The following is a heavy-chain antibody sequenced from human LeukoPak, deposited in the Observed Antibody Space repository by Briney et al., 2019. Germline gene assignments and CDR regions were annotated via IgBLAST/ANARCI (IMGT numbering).Heavy chain of an antibody. D-gene: IGHD1-20*01. CDR1: GFTFSSYA. CDR2: ISGSGDST. V-gene: IGHV3-23*01. CDR3: AKGYNWNDGSYFDY. J-gene: IGHJ4*02. Sequence: GGSLRLSCAASGFTFSSYAMSWVRQAPGKGLEWVSAISGSGDSTYYADSVKGRFTISRDNSKNTLYLQMNSLRAEDTAVYYCAKGYNWNDGSYFDYWAREPWSPSPQ.